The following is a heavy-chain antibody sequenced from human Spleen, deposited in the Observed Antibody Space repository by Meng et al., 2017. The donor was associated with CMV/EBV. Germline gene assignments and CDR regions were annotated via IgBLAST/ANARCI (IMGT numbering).Heavy chain of an antibody. CDR3: ARDYGFWSGYGMDV. Sequence: ASVKVSCKASGYTFTSYGISWVRQAPGQGLEWMGWISAYNGNTSYAQKLQGRVTMTTDTSTSTAYMELRSLRYDDTAVYYCARDYGFWSGYGMDVWGQGTTVTVSS. CDR2: ISAYNGNT. CDR1: GYTFTSYG. D-gene: IGHD3/OR15-3a*01. J-gene: IGHJ6*02. V-gene: IGHV1-18*01.